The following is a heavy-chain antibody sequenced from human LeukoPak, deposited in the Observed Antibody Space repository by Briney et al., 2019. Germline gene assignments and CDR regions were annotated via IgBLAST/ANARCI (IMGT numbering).Heavy chain of an antibody. CDR3: ARDGREPLPDY. CDR1: GFSFGIYG. V-gene: IGHV3-30-3*01. J-gene: IGHJ4*02. D-gene: IGHD1-26*01. Sequence: PGGSLRLSCAASGFSFGIYGIHWVRQAPGKGLEWVAAISYDGSSKYYADSVKGRFTTSRDNSKNTLYLEMNSLRAEDTAMYYCARDGREPLPDYWGQGTLVTVSS. CDR2: ISYDGSSK.